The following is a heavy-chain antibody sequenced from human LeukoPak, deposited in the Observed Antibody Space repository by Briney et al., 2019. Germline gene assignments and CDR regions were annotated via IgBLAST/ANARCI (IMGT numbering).Heavy chain of an antibody. V-gene: IGHV4-34*01. J-gene: IGHJ4*02. CDR1: GGSFSGYY. CDR2: INHSGST. D-gene: IGHD6-13*01. Sequence: SETLSLTCAVYGGSFSGYYWSWIRQPPGKGLEWIGEINHSGSTNYNPSLKSRVTITVDTSKNQFSLKLSSVTAADTAVYYCARGVLRGIARRYYFDYWGQGTLVTVSS. CDR3: ARGVLRGIARRYYFDY.